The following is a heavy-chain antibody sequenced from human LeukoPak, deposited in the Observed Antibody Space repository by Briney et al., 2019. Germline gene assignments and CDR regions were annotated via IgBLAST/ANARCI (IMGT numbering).Heavy chain of an antibody. Sequence: ASVKVSCKASGYTFTSYYMHWVRQAPGQGLEWMAWINAYNGDTNYAQKLQGRVTLTTDTSTSTAYMGLRSLRSDDTAVYYCARDGSGVWFDYWGQGTLVTVSS. V-gene: IGHV1-18*04. CDR3: ARDGSGVWFDY. CDR2: INAYNGDT. CDR1: GYTFTSYY. J-gene: IGHJ4*02.